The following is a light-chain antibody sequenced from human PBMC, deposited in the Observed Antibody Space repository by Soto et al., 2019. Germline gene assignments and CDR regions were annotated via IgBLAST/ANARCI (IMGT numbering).Light chain of an antibody. CDR1: SSDVGGYNR. Sequence: QSVLTQPRSVSGSPGQSVTISCTGTSSDVGGYNRVSWYQQHPGKAPRVMIYEVSKRPSGVPDRFSGSKSANTASLTITGLQAEDEADYYCCSYAVSNSGVFGGGTKLTVL. CDR3: CSYAVSNSGV. CDR2: EVS. V-gene: IGLV2-11*01. J-gene: IGLJ3*02.